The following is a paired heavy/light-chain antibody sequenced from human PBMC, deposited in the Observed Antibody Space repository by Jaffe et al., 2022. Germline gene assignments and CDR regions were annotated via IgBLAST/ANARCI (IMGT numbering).Heavy chain of an antibody. CDR3: ATSRLLWFGELLTPFDY. D-gene: IGHD3-10*01. J-gene: IGHJ4*02. V-gene: IGHV4-38-2*01. Sequence: QVQLQESGPGLVKPSETLSLTCAVSGYSISSGYYWGWIRQPPGKGLEWIGSIYHSGSTYYNPSLKSRVTISVDTSKNQFSLKLSSVTAADTAVYYCATSRLLWFGELLTPFDYWGQGTLVTVSS. CDR2: IYHSGST. CDR1: GYSISSGYY.
Light chain of an antibody. V-gene: IGLV1-40*01. CDR2: GNS. CDR3: QSYDSSLSASYV. CDR1: SSNIGAGYD. Sequence: QSVLTQPPSVSGAPGQRVTISCTGSSSNIGAGYDVHWYQQLPGTAPKLLIYGNSNRPSGVPDRFSGSKSGTSASLAITGLQAEDEADYYCQSYDSSLSASYVFGTGTKVTVL. J-gene: IGLJ1*01.